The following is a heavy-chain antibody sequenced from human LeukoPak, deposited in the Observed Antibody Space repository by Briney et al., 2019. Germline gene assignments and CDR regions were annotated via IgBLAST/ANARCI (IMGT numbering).Heavy chain of an antibody. CDR3: AIWPATDGAFDI. J-gene: IGHJ3*02. CDR2: INPNSGGT. CDR1: GYTFTGYY. Sequence: ASVKVSCKASGYTFTGYYMHWVRQAPGQGLEWMGRINPNSGGTNYAQKFQGRVTMTRDTSISTAYMELSRLRSDDTAVYYCAIWPATDGAFDIWGQGTKVTVP. V-gene: IGHV1-2*06. D-gene: IGHD3-10*01.